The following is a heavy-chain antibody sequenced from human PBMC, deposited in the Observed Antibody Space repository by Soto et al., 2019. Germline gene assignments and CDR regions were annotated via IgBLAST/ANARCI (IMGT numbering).Heavy chain of an antibody. CDR1: GFTFSSYS. Sequence: GSLRLSCAASGFTFSSYSMNWVRQAPGKGLEWVSSISSSSSYIYYADSVKGRFTISRDNAKNSLYLQMNSLRAEDTAVYYCARDRLDYYYMDVWGKGTTVTVSS. D-gene: IGHD2-21*01. CDR2: ISSSSSYI. J-gene: IGHJ6*03. V-gene: IGHV3-21*01. CDR3: ARDRLDYYYMDV.